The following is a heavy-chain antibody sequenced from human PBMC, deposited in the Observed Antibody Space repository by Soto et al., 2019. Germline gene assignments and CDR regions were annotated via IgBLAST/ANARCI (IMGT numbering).Heavy chain of an antibody. D-gene: IGHD5-18*01. CDR3: AKGFSYSVIDY. CDR2: ISYDGSNK. Sequence: QVQLVESGGGVVQPGRSLRLSCAASGFTFSTYGMHWVRQAPGKGLEWVAVISYDGSNKYYADSVKGRFTISRDNSKNTLYLHMRSLRAEDTSVCYCAKGFSYSVIDYWGQGTLVTVSS. CDR1: GFTFSTYG. V-gene: IGHV3-30*18. J-gene: IGHJ4*02.